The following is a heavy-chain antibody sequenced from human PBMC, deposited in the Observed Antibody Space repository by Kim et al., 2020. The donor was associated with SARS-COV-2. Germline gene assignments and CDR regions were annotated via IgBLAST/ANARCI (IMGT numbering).Heavy chain of an antibody. V-gene: IGHV4-38-2*02. D-gene: IGHD6-19*01. Sequence: SETLSLICTVSGYSISSGYYWGWIRQPPGKGLEWIGSIYHSGSTYYNPSLKSRVTISVDTSKNQFSLKLSSVTAADTAVYYCARTHGIAVAGPMTDNYGMDVWGQGTTVTVSS. J-gene: IGHJ6*02. CDR1: GYSISSGYY. CDR2: IYHSGST. CDR3: ARTHGIAVAGPMTDNYGMDV.